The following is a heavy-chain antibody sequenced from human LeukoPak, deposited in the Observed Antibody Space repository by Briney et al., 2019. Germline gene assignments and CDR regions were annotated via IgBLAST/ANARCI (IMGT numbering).Heavy chain of an antibody. CDR3: ARKSGRVG. CDR1: GYSISSGYY. J-gene: IGHJ4*02. CDR2: IYHSGST. Sequence: SETLSLTCTVSGYSISSGYYWGWIRQPPGKGLEWIGSIYHSGSTYYNPSLKSRVTISVDTSKNQFSLKLSSVTAADTAVYYCARKSGRVGWGQGTLVTVSS. D-gene: IGHD1-26*01. V-gene: IGHV4-38-2*02.